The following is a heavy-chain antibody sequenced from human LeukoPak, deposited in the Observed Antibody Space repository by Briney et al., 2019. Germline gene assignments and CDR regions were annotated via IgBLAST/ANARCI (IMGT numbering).Heavy chain of an antibody. D-gene: IGHD5-18*01. Sequence: SETLSLTCTVSGGSISSGDYYWSWIRQPPGKGLEWIGYIYYSGSTYYNPSLKSRVTISVDTSKNQFSLKLSSVTAADTAVYYCARHEIPDTAMVTNHWYFDLWGRGTLVTVSS. J-gene: IGHJ2*01. CDR3: ARHEIPDTAMVTNHWYFDL. V-gene: IGHV4-30-4*08. CDR2: IYYSGST. CDR1: GGSISSGDYY.